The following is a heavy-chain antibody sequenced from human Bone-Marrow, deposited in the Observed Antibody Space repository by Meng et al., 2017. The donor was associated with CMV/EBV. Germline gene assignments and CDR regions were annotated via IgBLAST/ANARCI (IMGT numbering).Heavy chain of an antibody. CDR2: INWNGGST. CDR3: ARDRYSSGFYYFDY. D-gene: IGHD6-19*01. Sequence: APGFTCDDEGMSWVRQAPGKGLEWVSGINWNGGSTGYADSVKGRFTISRDNAKNSLYLQMNSLRAEDTALYYCARDRYSSGFYYFDYWGQGTLVTVSS. V-gene: IGHV3-20*03. J-gene: IGHJ4*02. CDR1: GFTCDDEG.